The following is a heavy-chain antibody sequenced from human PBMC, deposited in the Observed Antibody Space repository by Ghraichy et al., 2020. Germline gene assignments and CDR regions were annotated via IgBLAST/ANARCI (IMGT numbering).Heavy chain of an antibody. CDR1: GGTFSSYA. D-gene: IGHD3-22*01. CDR2: IIPILGIA. J-gene: IGHJ4*02. Sequence: SVKVSCKASGGTFSSYAISWVRQAPGQGLEWMGRIIPILGIANYAQKFQGRVTITADKSTSTAYMELSSLRSEDTAVYYCAREVGRWYYDSSGYPYYFDYWGQGTLVTVSS. CDR3: AREVGRWYYDSSGYPYYFDY. V-gene: IGHV1-69*04.